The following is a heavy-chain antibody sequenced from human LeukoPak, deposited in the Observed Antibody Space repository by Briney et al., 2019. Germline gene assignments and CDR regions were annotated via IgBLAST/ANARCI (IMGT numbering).Heavy chain of an antibody. CDR1: GGSISSSSYY. CDR2: IYYSGST. D-gene: IGHD6-19*01. J-gene: IGHJ1*01. V-gene: IGHV4-39*01. CDR3: ARSIAVASTAEYFQH. Sequence: SETLSLTCTVSGGSISSSSYYWGWIRQHPGMGLECIGSIYYSGSTYYNPSLKSRVTISVDTSKNQFSLKLSSVTAADTAVYYCARSIAVASTAEYFQHWGQGTLVTVSS.